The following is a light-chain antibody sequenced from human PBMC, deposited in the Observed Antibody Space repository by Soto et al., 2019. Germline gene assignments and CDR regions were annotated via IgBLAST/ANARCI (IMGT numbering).Light chain of an antibody. Sequence: QSVLTQPPSASGTPGQRVTISWSGSNSNIAWYQQLPGTSPKLLIYRDNQRPSGVPDRSSGSKSGTSASLAISGLRSEDEADYYCAAWDDSLSGPYVFGTGTKLTVL. CDR2: RDN. CDR1: NSNIA. V-gene: IGLV1-47*01. CDR3: AAWDDSLSGPYV. J-gene: IGLJ1*01.